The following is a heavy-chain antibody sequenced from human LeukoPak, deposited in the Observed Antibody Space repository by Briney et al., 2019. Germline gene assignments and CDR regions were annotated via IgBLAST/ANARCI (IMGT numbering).Heavy chain of an antibody. CDR1: GGSFSGYY. J-gene: IGHJ4*02. CDR3: TTYYYDSSGYLN. D-gene: IGHD3-22*01. CDR2: ISHSGST. V-gene: IGHV4-34*01. Sequence: TSETLSLTCAVYGGSFSGYYWSWIRQPPGKGLEWIGEISHSGSTNYNPSLKSRVTISVDPSKNQSSLKLSSVTAADTAVYYCTTYYYDSSGYLNWGQGTLVTVSS.